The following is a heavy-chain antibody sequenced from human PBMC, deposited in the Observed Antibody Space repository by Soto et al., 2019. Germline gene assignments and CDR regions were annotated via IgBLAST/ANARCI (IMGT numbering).Heavy chain of an antibody. D-gene: IGHD2-15*01. CDR3: AAAPRY. V-gene: IGHV4-59*01. CDR1: GGSTSGYY. J-gene: IGHJ4*02. Sequence: QVQLQESGPGLVKPSETLSLTCSVSGGSTSGYYWSWIRQTPEKGLEWIGYIYYSGSTNYNPSLKSRVTMLIDMSKNQFSLKLTSVSAADTAVYYCAAAPRYWGQGILVTVSS. CDR2: IYYSGST.